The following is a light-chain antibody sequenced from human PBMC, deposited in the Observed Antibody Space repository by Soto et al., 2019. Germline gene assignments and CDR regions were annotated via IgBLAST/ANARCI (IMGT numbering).Light chain of an antibody. CDR1: QSVSNNY. CDR3: QQYVISVT. Sequence: EIVLTQSPGTLSLSPGERATLSCRASQSVSNNYLAWYQQKPGQAPRLLIYGASNRATGIPDRFSGSGSGTDFTLTISRLETQDSAMYYCQQYVISVTFGQGTRLEIK. V-gene: IGKV3-20*01. CDR2: GAS. J-gene: IGKJ5*01.